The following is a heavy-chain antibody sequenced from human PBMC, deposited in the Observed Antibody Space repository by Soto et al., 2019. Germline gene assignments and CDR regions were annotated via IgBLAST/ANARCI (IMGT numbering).Heavy chain of an antibody. J-gene: IGHJ4*02. Sequence: QVQLVQSGAEVKKPGSSVKVSCKASGGTFSSYTISWVRQAPGQGLEWMGRIIPILGIANYAQKFQGRVTITADKSTSTAYMEMSSLRSEDTAVYYCDRDHPKYSGSYFWGQGPLVTVSS. D-gene: IGHD1-26*01. CDR3: DRDHPKYSGSYF. V-gene: IGHV1-69*02. CDR1: GGTFSSYT. CDR2: IIPILGIA.